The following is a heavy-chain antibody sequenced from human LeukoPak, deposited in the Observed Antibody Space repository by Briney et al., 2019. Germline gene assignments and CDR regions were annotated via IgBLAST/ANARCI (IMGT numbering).Heavy chain of an antibody. D-gene: IGHD3-22*01. Sequence: SETLSLTCAVYGGSFSGYYWSWIRQPPGKGLEWIGEINHSGSTNYNPSLKSRVTMSVDTSKNQFSLKLSSVTAADTAVYYCARDSSGAYYYYGMDVWGQGTTVTVSS. CDR3: ARDSSGAYYYYGMDV. V-gene: IGHV4-34*01. CDR1: GGSFSGYY. J-gene: IGHJ6*02. CDR2: INHSGST.